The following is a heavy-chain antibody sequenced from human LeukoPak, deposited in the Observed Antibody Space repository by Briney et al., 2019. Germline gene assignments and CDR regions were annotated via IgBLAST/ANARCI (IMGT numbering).Heavy chain of an antibody. CDR1: GGSIATYS. Sequence: NPSETLSLTCTVSGGSIATYSWNWIRQPPGKGLEWIGYIYYSGTTNYNPSLKSRVTISVDTSKNQFSLKLSSVTAADTAVYYCARGVYIAAAQYAYWGQGTLVTVSS. V-gene: IGHV4-59*01. D-gene: IGHD6-13*01. CDR3: ARGVYIAAAQYAY. J-gene: IGHJ4*02. CDR2: IYYSGTT.